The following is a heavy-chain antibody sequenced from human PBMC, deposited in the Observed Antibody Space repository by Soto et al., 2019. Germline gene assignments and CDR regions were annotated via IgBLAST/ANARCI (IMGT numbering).Heavy chain of an antibody. J-gene: IGHJ4*02. V-gene: IGHV4-34*01. D-gene: IGHD7-27*01. CDR3: AGELGTFYFDH. Sequence: SETLSLTCAVYGGSFSGYYWSWIRQPPGKGLEWIGEINHSGSTNYNPSLKSRVTISVDTSKNQFSLKLSSVTAADTAVYYCAGELGTFYFDHWGQGTLVTVSS. CDR1: GGSFSGYY. CDR2: INHSGST.